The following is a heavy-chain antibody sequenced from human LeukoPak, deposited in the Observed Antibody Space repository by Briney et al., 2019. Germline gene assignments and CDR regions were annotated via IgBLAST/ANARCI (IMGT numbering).Heavy chain of an antibody. CDR2: IWYDGSNK. V-gene: IGHV3-33*01. Sequence: RGSLRLSCAASGFTFSSYGMHWVRQAPGKGLEWVAVIWYDGSNKYYADSVKGRFTISRDNSKNTLYLQMNSLRAEDTAVYYCAREVGYCSSTSCPYYYYGMDVWGQGTTVTVSS. J-gene: IGHJ6*02. CDR1: GFTFSSYG. D-gene: IGHD2-2*01. CDR3: AREVGYCSSTSCPYYYYGMDV.